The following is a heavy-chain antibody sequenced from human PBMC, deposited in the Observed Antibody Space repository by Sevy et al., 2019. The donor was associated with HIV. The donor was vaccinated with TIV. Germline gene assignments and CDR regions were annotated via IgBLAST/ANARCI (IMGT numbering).Heavy chain of an antibody. V-gene: IGHV1-69*13. D-gene: IGHD3-22*01. CDR3: ASVYYDSSGYYYGAGGDAFDI. J-gene: IGHJ3*02. CDR1: GGTFSSYA. Sequence: ASVKVSCKASGGTFSSYAISWVRQAPGQGLEWMGRIIPIFGTANYAQKFQGRVTITADESTGTAYMEVSSLGSEDTAVYYCASVYYDSSGYYYGAGGDAFDIWGQGTMVTVSS. CDR2: IIPIFGTA.